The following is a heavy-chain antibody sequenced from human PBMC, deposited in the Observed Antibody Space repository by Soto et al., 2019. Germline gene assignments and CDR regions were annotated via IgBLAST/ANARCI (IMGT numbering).Heavy chain of an antibody. CDR2: MNPYNGNT. CDR1: GYTFTTYD. J-gene: IGHJ4*02. V-gene: IGHV1-8*01. D-gene: IGHD6-25*01. CDR3: ARRKERSGPHYFDY. Sequence: GASVKVSCKASGYTFTTYDIHWVRQVTLQVLEWMGCMNPYNGNTGSTQKFQGRVTMTRNTSISTVYMELTSLRSEDTAVYYCARRKERSGPHYFDYWGPGSMVTLSS.